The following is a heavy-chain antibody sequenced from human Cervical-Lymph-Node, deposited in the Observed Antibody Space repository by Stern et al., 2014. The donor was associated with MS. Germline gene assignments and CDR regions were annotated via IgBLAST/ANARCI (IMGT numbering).Heavy chain of an antibody. V-gene: IGHV4-4*02. CDR2: ISHSGST. J-gene: IGHJ5*02. CDR3: ASVQQQLVPWFDP. Sequence: VQLVESGPGLVKPSGTLSLTCAVSGGSISSSNWWSWVRQPPGKGLAWIGEISHSGSTNYNPSLQSRVTISVDKSKNQFSLKLSSVTAADTAVYYCASVQQQLVPWFDPWGQGTLVTVSS. CDR1: GGSISSSNW. D-gene: IGHD6-13*01.